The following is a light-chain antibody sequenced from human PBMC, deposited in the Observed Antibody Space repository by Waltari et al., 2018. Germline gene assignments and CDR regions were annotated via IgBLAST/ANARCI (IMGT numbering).Light chain of an antibody. CDR3: CSHTGSNTWV. CDR2: EDT. Sequence: QPPLPHPPPVPGPPGHPFPTPCPGTSSYNFVPWYQQYPGEAPKVVIFEDTKRPSGVSNRFSASKSGNTASLTISGLQAEDEADYYCCSHTGSNTWVFGGGTKVTVL. V-gene: IGLV2-23*01. J-gene: IGLJ3*02. CDR1: SSYNF.